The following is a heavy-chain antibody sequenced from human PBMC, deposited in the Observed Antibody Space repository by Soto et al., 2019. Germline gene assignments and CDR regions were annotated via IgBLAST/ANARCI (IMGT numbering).Heavy chain of an antibody. CDR3: ARDSISTRAFDI. CDR2: IWYDGSNK. Sequence: GGSLRLSCAASGFTFSSYGMHWVRQAPGKGLEWVAVIWYDGSNKYYADSVKGRFTISRGNSKNTLYLQMNSLRAEDTAVYYCARDSISTRAFDIWGQGTMVTVSS. J-gene: IGHJ3*02. CDR1: GFTFSSYG. V-gene: IGHV3-33*01.